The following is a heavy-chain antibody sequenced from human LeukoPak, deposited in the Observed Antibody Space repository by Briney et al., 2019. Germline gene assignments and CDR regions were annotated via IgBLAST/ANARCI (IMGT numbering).Heavy chain of an antibody. J-gene: IGHJ4*02. V-gene: IGHV4-59*01. CDR1: GGSISSYY. D-gene: IGHD6-19*01. CDR3: ARGEGRSGWYLSVY. CDR2: IYYSRST. Sequence: SETLSLTCTVSGGSISSYYWSWIRQPPGKGLEWIGDIYYSRSTNYNPSLKSRVTISVDTSKNQFSLKLSSVTAADTAVYYCARGEGRSGWYLSVYWGQGTLVTVSS.